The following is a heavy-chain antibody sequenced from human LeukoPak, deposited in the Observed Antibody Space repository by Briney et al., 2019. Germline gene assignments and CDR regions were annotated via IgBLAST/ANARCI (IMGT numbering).Heavy chain of an antibody. J-gene: IGHJ4*02. V-gene: IGHV4-59*12. CDR3: ARGVDVLLWFGELSYFDY. Sequence: SETLSLTCTVSGGSISSYYWSWIRQPPGRGLEWIGYIYYSGSTNYNPSLKSRVTISVDTSKNQFSLKLSSVTAADTAVYYCARGVDVLLWFGELSYFDYWGQGTLVTVSS. CDR2: IYYSGST. D-gene: IGHD3-10*01. CDR1: GGSISSYY.